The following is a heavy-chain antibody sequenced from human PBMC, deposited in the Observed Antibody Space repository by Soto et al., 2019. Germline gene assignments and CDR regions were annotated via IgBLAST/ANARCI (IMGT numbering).Heavy chain of an antibody. CDR3: ARGGYCSSTSCYHYYYGMDV. V-gene: IGHV3-53*01. Sequence: HPGGSLRLSCAASGFTVSSNYMSWVRQAPGKGLEWVSVIYSGGSTYYADSVKGRFTISRDNSKNTLYLQMNSLRAEDTAVYYCARGGYCSSTSCYHYYYGMDVWGQGTTVTVSS. D-gene: IGHD2-2*01. CDR1: GFTVSSNY. CDR2: IYSGGST. J-gene: IGHJ6*02.